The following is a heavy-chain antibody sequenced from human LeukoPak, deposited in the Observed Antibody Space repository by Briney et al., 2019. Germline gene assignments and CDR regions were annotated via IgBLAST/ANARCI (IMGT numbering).Heavy chain of an antibody. Sequence: GGSLRLSCVGSGFSFNSYTITWVRQAPGQGLEWVLSITITSAYRQYADSVRGRFTISRGNAKNSLYLQMNSLGAEDTAVYHCARVTAGATTLNYYYYSMDVWGKGTTVTVSS. V-gene: IGHV3-21*01. CDR2: ITITSAYR. D-gene: IGHD1-26*01. CDR3: ARVTAGATTLNYYYYSMDV. CDR1: GFSFNSYT. J-gene: IGHJ6*03.